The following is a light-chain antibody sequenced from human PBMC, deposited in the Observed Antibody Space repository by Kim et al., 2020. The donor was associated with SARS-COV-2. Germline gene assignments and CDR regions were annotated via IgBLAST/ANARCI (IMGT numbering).Light chain of an antibody. CDR1: QGISSA. CDR2: DAS. CDR3: QQFYSYPIT. V-gene: IGKV1-13*02. J-gene: IGKJ5*01. Sequence: AFVGDSVTITCRASQGISSALAWYQQTSGEAPKLLIYDASNLESGVPSRFSGSGSGTDFTLTISSVQPEDFATYYCQQFYSYPITFGQGTRLEIK.